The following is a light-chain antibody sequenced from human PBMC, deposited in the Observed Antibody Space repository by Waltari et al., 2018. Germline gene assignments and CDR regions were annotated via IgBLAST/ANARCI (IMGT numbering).Light chain of an antibody. J-gene: IGLJ3*02. CDR1: SSDVGGYHS. V-gene: IGLV2-11*01. Sequence: QSALTQPRPVSGSPGQSVTISCTGTSSDVGGYHSVSWYQHHPGKAPKLIIYDVTKRPSGVPDRFSASKSDNTASLTISGLQAEDEADYYCCSYAGSITFWVFGGGTKLTVL. CDR3: CSYAGSITFWV. CDR2: DVT.